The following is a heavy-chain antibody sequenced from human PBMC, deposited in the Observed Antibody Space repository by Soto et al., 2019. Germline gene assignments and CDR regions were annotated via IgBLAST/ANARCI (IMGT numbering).Heavy chain of an antibody. CDR1: GYTFTSYA. V-gene: IGHV1-3*01. CDR3: ARVSLTGVSLDY. Sequence: ASVKVSCKASGYTFTSYAMHWVRQAPGQRLEWMGWINAGNGNTKYSQKFQGRVTITRDTSASTAYMELSSLRSEDTAVYYCARVSLTGVSLDYWGQGTLVTVSS. D-gene: IGHD7-27*01. J-gene: IGHJ4*02. CDR2: INAGNGNT.